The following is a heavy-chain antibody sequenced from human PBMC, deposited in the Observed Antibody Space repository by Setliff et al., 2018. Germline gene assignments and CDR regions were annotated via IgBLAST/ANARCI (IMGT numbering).Heavy chain of an antibody. Sequence: ASVKVSCKASGYTFRSYGINWVRQAPGQGLEWMGWINPSSGKTGYALNFQGRVTMTKNTSIATAYMDLSGLMSEDTAVYYCATGPINNDVWGRGTLVTVSS. CDR3: ATGPINNDV. J-gene: IGHJ2*01. CDR1: GYTFRSYG. CDR2: INPSSGKT. V-gene: IGHV1-8*01.